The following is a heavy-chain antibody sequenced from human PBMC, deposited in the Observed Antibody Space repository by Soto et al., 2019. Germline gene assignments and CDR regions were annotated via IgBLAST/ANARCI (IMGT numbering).Heavy chain of an antibody. D-gene: IGHD1-26*01. CDR2: IYYSGST. Sequence: QVQLQESGPGLVKPSETLSLTCTVSGGSISSYYWSWIRQPPGKGLEWIGYIYYSGSTNYNPSLKRRVTISVDTSKNQFSLKLSSVTAADTAVYYCARIVGAEYYYGMDVWGQGTTVTVSS. J-gene: IGHJ6*02. CDR1: GGSISSYY. CDR3: ARIVGAEYYYGMDV. V-gene: IGHV4-59*08.